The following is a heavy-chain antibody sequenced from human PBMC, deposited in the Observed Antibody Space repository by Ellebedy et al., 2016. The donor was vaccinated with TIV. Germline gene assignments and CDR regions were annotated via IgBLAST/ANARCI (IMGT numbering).Heavy chain of an antibody. CDR1: GYTFSNYF. V-gene: IGHV1-46*04. J-gene: IGHJ4*02. CDR2: INPSGGST. Sequence: AASVKVSCKASGYTFSNYFMHWVRQAPGQGLEWMGIINPSGGSTTYAQKLQGRVTMTRETSTSTVYMELSSLRSEDTAVYYCARARSSGWLHTPDYWGQGILVTVSS. CDR3: ARARSSGWLHTPDY. D-gene: IGHD6-19*01.